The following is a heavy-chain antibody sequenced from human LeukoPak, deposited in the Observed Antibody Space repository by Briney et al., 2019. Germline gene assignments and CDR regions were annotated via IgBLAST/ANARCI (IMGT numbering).Heavy chain of an antibody. CDR2: INHRGST. CDR1: GGSFSGYY. Sequence: SETLSLTCAVYGGSFSGYYWSWIRQPPGKGLEWIGEINHRGSTNYNPSLKSRVTISVDTSKNQFSLKLSSVTAADTAVYYCARLLRGGRDTPMVTMIVVRAKSGAFDIWGQGTMVTVSS. J-gene: IGHJ3*02. D-gene: IGHD3-22*01. CDR3: ARLLRGGRDTPMVTMIVVRAKSGAFDI. V-gene: IGHV4-34*01.